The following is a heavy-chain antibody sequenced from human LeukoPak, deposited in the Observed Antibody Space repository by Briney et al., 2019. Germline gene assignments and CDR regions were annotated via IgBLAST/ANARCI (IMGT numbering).Heavy chain of an antibody. V-gene: IGHV1-18*01. CDR3: ARGGLSSSGCDF. CDR2: ISAYNGNT. CDR1: GFTFTSYG. D-gene: IGHD6-19*01. J-gene: IGHJ4*02. Sequence: ASVKVSCKTSGFTFTSYGFTWVRQAPGQGAEWMGWISAYNGNTNYEQKFRGGVTMTTDTSTSTVYMELRSLTSDDTAVYYCARGGLSSSGCDFWGPGTLVSVSS.